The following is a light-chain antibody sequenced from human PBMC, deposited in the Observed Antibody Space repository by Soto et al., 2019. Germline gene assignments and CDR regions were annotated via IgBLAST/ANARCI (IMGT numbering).Light chain of an antibody. Sequence: EIVLMQSPGTLSLSPGERATLSCRSSQTLRRTYIAWYQQKPGQAPRVLIYDASNRATGIPARFSGGGSGTDFTLTISSLEPEDFAVYYCQQRNPLTFGGGTKVDIK. CDR2: DAS. CDR3: QQRNPLT. J-gene: IGKJ4*01. CDR1: QTLRRTY. V-gene: IGKV3D-20*02.